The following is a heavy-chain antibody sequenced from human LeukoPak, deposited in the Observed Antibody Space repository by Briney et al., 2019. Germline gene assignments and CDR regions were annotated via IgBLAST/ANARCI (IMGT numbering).Heavy chain of an antibody. J-gene: IGHJ4*02. CDR1: GGSIRSSYYY. Sequence: SETLSLTCTVSGGSIRSSYYYWGWIRQPPGKGLEWIGSIYDSGSTYYNPSLKSRVTISVDTSKNQFSLKLNSVTAADTAVYYCARLGRYGDPLDYWGQGTLVTVSS. V-gene: IGHV4-39*01. CDR3: ARLGRYGDPLDY. D-gene: IGHD4-17*01. CDR2: IYDSGST.